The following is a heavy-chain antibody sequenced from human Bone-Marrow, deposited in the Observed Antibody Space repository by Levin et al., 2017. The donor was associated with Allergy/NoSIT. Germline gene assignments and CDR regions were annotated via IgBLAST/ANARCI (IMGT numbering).Heavy chain of an antibody. J-gene: IGHJ4*02. CDR3: ARDVPSRDFWSGVYYFDY. Sequence: GGSLRLSCAASGFTFSSYWMSWVRQAPGKGLEWVANIKQDGSEKYYVDSVKGRFTISRDNAKNSLYLQMNSLRAEDTAVYYCARDVPSRDFWSGVYYFDYWGQGTLVTVSS. CDR1: GFTFSSYW. V-gene: IGHV3-7*01. D-gene: IGHD3-3*01. CDR2: IKQDGSEK.